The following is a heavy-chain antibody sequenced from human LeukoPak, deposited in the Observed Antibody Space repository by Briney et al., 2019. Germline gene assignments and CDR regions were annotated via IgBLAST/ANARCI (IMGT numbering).Heavy chain of an antibody. D-gene: IGHD3-10*01. CDR3: ARVGPGSGSYLDWFDP. J-gene: IGHJ5*02. CDR1: GFTFSSYS. Sequence: PGGSLRLSCAASGFTFSSYSMNWVRQAPGKGLEWVSSISSSSSYIYYADSVKGRFTISRDNAKNSLYLQMNSLRAEDTAVYYCARVGPGSGSYLDWFDPWGQGTLVTVSS. CDR2: ISSSSSYI. V-gene: IGHV3-21*01.